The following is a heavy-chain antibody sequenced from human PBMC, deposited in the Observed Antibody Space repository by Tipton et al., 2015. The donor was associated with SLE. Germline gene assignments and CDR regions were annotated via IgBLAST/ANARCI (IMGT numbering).Heavy chain of an antibody. Sequence: GSLRLSCAASGFTFSNYSMNWVRQAPGKGLEWVSSISSSSSYIYYADSVKGRFTISRDNAKNSLYLQMNSLRAEDTAVYYCARDLSGSRYWYFDLWGRGTLVTVSS. D-gene: IGHD1-26*01. CDR2: ISSSSSYI. CDR3: ARDLSGSRYWYFDL. J-gene: IGHJ2*01. CDR1: GFTFSNYS. V-gene: IGHV3-21*03.